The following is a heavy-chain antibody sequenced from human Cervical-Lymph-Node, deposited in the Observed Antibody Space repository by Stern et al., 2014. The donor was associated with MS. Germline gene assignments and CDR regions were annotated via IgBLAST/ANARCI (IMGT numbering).Heavy chain of an antibody. J-gene: IGHJ5*02. CDR1: GGTFSDHA. Sequence: QVKLVPSGVEVKRPVSSVKVSCKASGGTFSDHAFSWVRQAPGQGLEWVGGIIPIFGAAAYAQKFQGRVTITADESSITVYMELSSLTSEDTAVYYCARGAYCGGDCYWGWFDTWGQGNLVTGSS. D-gene: IGHD2-21*02. CDR2: IIPIFGAA. V-gene: IGHV1-69*01. CDR3: ARGAYCGGDCYWGWFDT.